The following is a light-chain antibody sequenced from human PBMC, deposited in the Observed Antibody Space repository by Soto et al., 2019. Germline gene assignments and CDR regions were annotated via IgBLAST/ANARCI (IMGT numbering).Light chain of an antibody. CDR1: QGISNY. CDR2: AAS. CDR3: QKYNIALT. V-gene: IGKV1-27*01. J-gene: IGKJ5*01. Sequence: DIQMTQSPSSLSASVGDRVTITCRASQGISNYLAWYQQKPGKVPKLLIYAASTLQSGVPSRFIGSGSGTDFTLTISSLQSEDVATYYCQKYNIALTLGQGTRLEI.